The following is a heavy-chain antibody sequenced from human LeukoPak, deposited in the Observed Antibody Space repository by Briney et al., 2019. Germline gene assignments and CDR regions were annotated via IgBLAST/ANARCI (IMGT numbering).Heavy chain of an antibody. CDR2: INHSGST. D-gene: IGHD3-10*01. V-gene: IGHV4-34*01. Sequence: PSETLSLTCTVNGGSFSGYYWSWIRQPPGKGLEWIGEINHSGSTNYNPSLKSRVTISVDTSKNQFSLKLSSVTAADTAVYYCARGRMLWFGAYAFDIWGQGTMVTVSS. CDR1: GGSFSGYY. CDR3: ARGRMLWFGAYAFDI. J-gene: IGHJ3*02.